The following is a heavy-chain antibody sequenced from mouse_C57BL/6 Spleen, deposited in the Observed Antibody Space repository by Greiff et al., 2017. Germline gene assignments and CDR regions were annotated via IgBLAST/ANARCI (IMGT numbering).Heavy chain of an antibody. D-gene: IGHD3-2*02. Sequence: VQRVESGPELVKPGASVKISCKASGYTFTDYYINWVKQRPGQGLEWIGWIYPGSGNTKYNEKFKGKATLTVDTSSSTAYMQLSSLTSEDSAVYFCARWSGFRGFDNWGQGTTLTVSS. J-gene: IGHJ2*01. V-gene: IGHV1-84*01. CDR2: IYPGSGNT. CDR1: GYTFTDYY. CDR3: ARWSGFRGFDN.